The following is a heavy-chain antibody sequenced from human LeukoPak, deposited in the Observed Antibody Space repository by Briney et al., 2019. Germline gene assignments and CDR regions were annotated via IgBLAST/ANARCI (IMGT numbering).Heavy chain of an antibody. CDR2: ISSSSSYI. Sequence: GGSLRLSCAASGFTFSSYDLSWVRQAPGKGLEWVSSISSSSSYIYYADSVKGRFTISRDNAKNSLYLQMNSLRAEDTAVYYCAREGVRGVIGYYYYYMDVWGKGTTVTVSS. CDR3: AREGVRGVIGYYYYYMDV. V-gene: IGHV3-21*01. CDR1: GFTFSSYD. D-gene: IGHD3-10*01. J-gene: IGHJ6*03.